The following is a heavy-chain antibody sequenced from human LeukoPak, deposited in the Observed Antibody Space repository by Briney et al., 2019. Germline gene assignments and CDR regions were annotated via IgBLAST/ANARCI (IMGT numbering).Heavy chain of an antibody. J-gene: IGHJ4*02. V-gene: IGHV3-64D*09. CDR2: ISSNGGST. CDR3: VKDRQLERWGSYFFDQ. D-gene: IGHD1-1*01. CDR1: GFTFSSHA. Sequence: GGSLRLSCSASGFTFSSHAMHWVRQAPGKGLQYVSAISSNGGSTYYADSVKGRFTISRDNSKNTLYLHMSSLRAEDTAVYYCVKDRQLERWGSYFFDQWLQATQVTVSS.